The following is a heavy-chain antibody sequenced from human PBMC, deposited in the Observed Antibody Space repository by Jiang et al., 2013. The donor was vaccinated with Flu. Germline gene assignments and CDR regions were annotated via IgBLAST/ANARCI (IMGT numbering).Heavy chain of an antibody. CDR3: ARHKEATYYDVLTGYYKADYYFDY. D-gene: IGHD3-9*01. CDR1: GGSISNSNYY. CDR2: KHYSGNT. Sequence: LLKPSETLSLTCTVSGGSISNSNYYWVWIRQPPGKGLEWIGSKHYSGNTYYSPSLKSRVTISVDTSKNQFSLKLSSVTAADTAVYYCARHKEATYYDVLTGYYKADYYFDYWGQGTLVTVSS. V-gene: IGHV4-39*01. J-gene: IGHJ4*02.